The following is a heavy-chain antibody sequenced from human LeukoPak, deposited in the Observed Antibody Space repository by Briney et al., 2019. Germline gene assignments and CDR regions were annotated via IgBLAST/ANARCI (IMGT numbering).Heavy chain of an antibody. CDR2: TSSDGSQK. CDR3: AKKRASGMNRVADY. Sequence: GGSLTLSCAASGFTFRSFGLLWLRQSPGKGLEWVVVTSSDGSQKYYAVSVKGRFTISRDNSKDMLFLEMNSLRAEDTAVYYCAKKRASGMNRVADYWGQGTLVTVSS. D-gene: IGHD3-10*01. CDR1: GFTFRSFG. J-gene: IGHJ4*02. V-gene: IGHV3-30*18.